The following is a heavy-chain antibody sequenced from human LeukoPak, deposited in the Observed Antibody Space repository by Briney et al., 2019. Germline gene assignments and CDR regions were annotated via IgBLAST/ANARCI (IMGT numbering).Heavy chain of an antibody. CDR2: INPNSGGT. CDR1: GYTFTGYY. J-gene: IGHJ3*02. V-gene: IGHV1-2*06. D-gene: IGHD3-10*01. Sequence: ASVKVSCKASGYTFTGYYMHWVRQAPGQGLEWMGRINPNSGGTNYAQKFQGRVTMTRDTSISTAYMELSRPRSDDTAVYYCARSGSGSYSFDIWGQGTMVTVSS. CDR3: ARSGSGSYSFDI.